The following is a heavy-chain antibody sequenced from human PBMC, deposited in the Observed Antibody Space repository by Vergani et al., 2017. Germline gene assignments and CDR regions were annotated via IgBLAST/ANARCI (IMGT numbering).Heavy chain of an antibody. V-gene: IGHV3-21*01. CDR2: ISSSSSYI. D-gene: IGHD1-26*01. CDR1: GFTFSSYS. CDR3: AREWELPNAFDI. Sequence: EVQLVESGGGLVQPGGSLRLSCAASGFTFSSYSMNWVRQAPGKGLEWVSSISSSSSYIYYADSVKGRFTISRDNAKNSLYLQMNSLRAEDTAVYYCAREWELPNAFDIWGQGTMVTVSS. J-gene: IGHJ3*02.